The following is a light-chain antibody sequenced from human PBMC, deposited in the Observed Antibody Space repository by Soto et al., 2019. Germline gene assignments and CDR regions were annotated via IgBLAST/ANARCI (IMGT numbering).Light chain of an antibody. CDR3: QQYNKCPRM. CDR1: QSVSTN. Sequence: EIVMTQSPATLSASPGERATLSCRASQSVSTNLAWYQQKAGQAPRLLIYGASTRATGIPDGFSGSGSGTEVSLSISSLQSEDFAVYYCQQYNKCPRMFGGGTKVEIE. J-gene: IGKJ4*02. V-gene: IGKV3-15*01. CDR2: GAS.